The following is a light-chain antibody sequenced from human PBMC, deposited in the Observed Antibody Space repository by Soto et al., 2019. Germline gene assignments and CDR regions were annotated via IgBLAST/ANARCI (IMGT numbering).Light chain of an antibody. CDR2: GAS. J-gene: IGKJ3*01. Sequence: IMMTQAPGTMPVSPGEGATLSCTASQRGNLNFPCYQQNPGQPHRLLLYGASTRATGIPVRFRGSGSGTEFTLTISSLQSEDSAVYYCHQYNSWPRCTFGPGTKVEI. V-gene: IGKV3-15*01. CDR1: QRGNLN. CDR3: HQYNSWPRCT.